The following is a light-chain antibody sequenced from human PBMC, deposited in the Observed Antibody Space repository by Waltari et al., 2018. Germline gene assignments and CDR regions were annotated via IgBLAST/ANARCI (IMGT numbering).Light chain of an antibody. CDR3: CSFAGGSVFVV. J-gene: IGLJ2*01. V-gene: IGLV2-23*03. CDR2: EGS. Sequence: QSALTQPASLSGSPGQSITISCTATSRDVGSSNLVSWYQQHPGKAPNLIIYEGSKRPSRVSNRFSGSKSGNTASLTISGRQAEDEADYHCCSFAGGSVFVVFGGGTKLTVL. CDR1: SRDVGSSNL.